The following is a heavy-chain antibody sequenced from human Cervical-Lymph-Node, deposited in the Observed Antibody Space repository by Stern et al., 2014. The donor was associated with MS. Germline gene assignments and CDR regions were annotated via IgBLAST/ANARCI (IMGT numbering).Heavy chain of an antibody. Sequence: VQLVESGPGLVKPSETLSLSCTVSGASVSRGSYYWTWIRQPAGKGLEWIGYIYTSGSTSYDPFLKSRVTISLDTSKNQFSLKLTSVTAADTAMYYCASQWVADGLKYWGHGAMVTVSS. J-gene: IGHJ3*01. CDR1: GASVSRGSYY. CDR3: ASQWVADGLKY. CDR2: IYTSGST. D-gene: IGHD6-19*01. V-gene: IGHV4-61*02.